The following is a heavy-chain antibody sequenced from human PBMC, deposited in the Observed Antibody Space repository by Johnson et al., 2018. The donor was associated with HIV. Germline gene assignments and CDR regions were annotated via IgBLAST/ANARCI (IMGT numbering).Heavy chain of an antibody. CDR1: GFTFSSYG. V-gene: IGHV3-30*02. CDR3: AKDPIVLVVYAISAFDI. J-gene: IGHJ3*02. CDR2: TRFDGSKK. D-gene: IGHD2-8*02. Sequence: QVQLVESGGGVVQPGGSLRLSCAASGFTFSSYGMHWVRQTPGKGLEWVAFTRFDGSKKYYAESVKGRFTISRDNSKNTLYLQMNSLRAEDTAVYYCAKDPIVLVVYAISAFDIWGQGTMVTVSS.